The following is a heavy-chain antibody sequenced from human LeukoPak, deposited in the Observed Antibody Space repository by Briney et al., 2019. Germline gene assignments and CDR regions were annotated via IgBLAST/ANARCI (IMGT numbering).Heavy chain of an antibody. J-gene: IGHJ4*02. CDR1: GFTFSSYS. V-gene: IGHV3-21*01. Sequence: PGGSLRLSCAASGFTFSSYSMNWVRQAPGKGLEWVSSISSSSSYIYYADSVKGRFTISRDNAKNSLYLQMNSLRAEDTAVYYCARDYGLATIYFDYWGQGTLVTVSS. CDR2: ISSSSSYI. D-gene: IGHD5-12*01. CDR3: ARDYGLATIYFDY.